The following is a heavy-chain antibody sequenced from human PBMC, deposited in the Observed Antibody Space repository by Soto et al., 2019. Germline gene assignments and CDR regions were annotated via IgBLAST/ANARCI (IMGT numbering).Heavy chain of an antibody. Sequence: SETLSLTCAVYGGSFSGYYWRWIRQPPGKGLEWIGEINHSGSTNYNPSLKSRVTISVDTSKNQFSLKLSSVTAADTAVYYCARVATYYYGSGRSFLDYWGQGTLVTVSS. V-gene: IGHV4-34*01. CDR3: ARVATYYYGSGRSFLDY. CDR2: INHSGST. D-gene: IGHD3-10*01. CDR1: GGSFSGYY. J-gene: IGHJ4*02.